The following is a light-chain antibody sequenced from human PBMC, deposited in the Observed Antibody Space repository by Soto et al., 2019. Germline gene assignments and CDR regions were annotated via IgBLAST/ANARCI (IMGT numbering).Light chain of an antibody. Sequence: DIVMTQSPDSLAVSLGERATINCKSSQGVLYSSNNKNYLAWYQQKPGQPPKLLIYWASTRESGVPDRFSGSGSGTDFTLTISSLQAEDVAVYYCHQYYNIPFTFGPGTKVDIK. CDR2: WAS. J-gene: IGKJ3*01. CDR3: HQYYNIPFT. V-gene: IGKV4-1*01. CDR1: QGVLYSSNNKNY.